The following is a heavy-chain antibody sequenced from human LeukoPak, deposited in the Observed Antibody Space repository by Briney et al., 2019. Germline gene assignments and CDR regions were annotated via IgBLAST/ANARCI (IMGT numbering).Heavy chain of an antibody. D-gene: IGHD6-19*01. Sequence: GGSLRLSCGGAGFMFNTYTMTWVRQAPGKGLEWVSSISSRSTDIYHADSVKGRFTISRDNAQNSLYLQMNGLRVEDTAVYYCARMSGGWYGFDYWGQGTLVTVAS. J-gene: IGHJ4*02. CDR1: GFMFNTYT. CDR3: ARMSGGWYGFDY. CDR2: ISSRSTDI. V-gene: IGHV3-21*01.